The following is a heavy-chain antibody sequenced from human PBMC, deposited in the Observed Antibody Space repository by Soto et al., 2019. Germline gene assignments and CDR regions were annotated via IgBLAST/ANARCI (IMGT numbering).Heavy chain of an antibody. CDR1: GFTFSSHA. CDR2: ISGSAYST. CDR3: AKGKLGYCSGGSCYYNGSDV. J-gene: IGHJ6*02. D-gene: IGHD2-15*01. V-gene: IGHV3-23*01. Sequence: EVQLLESGGGLVQPGRSLRLSCAASGFTFSSHAMSWVRQAPGKGLEWVSTISGSAYSTYYADSVKGRFTISRDNSKNTLYLQMNSLRAEDTALYYCAKGKLGYCSGGSCYYNGSDVWGQGTTVTVSS.